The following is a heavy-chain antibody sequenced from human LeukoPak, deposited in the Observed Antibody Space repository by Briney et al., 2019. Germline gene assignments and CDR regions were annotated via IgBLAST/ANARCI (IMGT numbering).Heavy chain of an antibody. Sequence: SETLSLTCAVYGGSFSGYYWSWIRQPPGKGLEWIGEINHSGSTNYNPSLKSRVTISVDTSKNQFSLKLSSVTAADTAVYYCARVVHWFDPWGQGTLVTVSS. J-gene: IGHJ5*02. CDR2: INHSGST. CDR3: ARVVHWFDP. D-gene: IGHD3-10*02. V-gene: IGHV4-34*01. CDR1: GGSFSGYY.